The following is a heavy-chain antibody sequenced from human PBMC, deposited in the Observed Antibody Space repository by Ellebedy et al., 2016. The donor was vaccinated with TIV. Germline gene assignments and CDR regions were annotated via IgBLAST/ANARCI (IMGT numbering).Heavy chain of an antibody. CDR2: LTADGRST. CDR1: GFSLSNSF. CDR3: RPGHYSDA. Sequence: GESLKIPXAASGFSLSNSFMSWIRQAPGKGLEWVSTLTADGRSTYFADSVKGRFTISRDNSKNTVYLQMNSLRSEDTAVYYCRPGHYSDAWGQGTLVTVSS. V-gene: IGHV3-23*01. J-gene: IGHJ4*02.